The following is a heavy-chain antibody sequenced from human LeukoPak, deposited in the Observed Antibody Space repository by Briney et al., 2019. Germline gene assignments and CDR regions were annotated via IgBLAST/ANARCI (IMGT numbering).Heavy chain of an antibody. CDR1: GYTLTELS. D-gene: IGHD3-3*01. J-gene: IGHJ6*02. V-gene: IGHV1-8*01. CDR3: ARNERSGYPPGVGMDV. Sequence: GASVKVSCKVSGYTLTELSMHWVRQATGQGLEWMGWMNPNSGNTGYAQKFQGRVTMTRNTSISTAYMELSSLRSEDTAVYYCARNERSGYPPGVGMDVWGQGTTVTVSS. CDR2: MNPNSGNT.